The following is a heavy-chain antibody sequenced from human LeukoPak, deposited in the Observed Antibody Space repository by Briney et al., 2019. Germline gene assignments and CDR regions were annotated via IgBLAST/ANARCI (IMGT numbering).Heavy chain of an antibody. CDR1: GFTFSDYY. CDR2: ISSSGSTI. D-gene: IGHD5-24*01. J-gene: IGHJ3*02. Sequence: GGSLRLSCAASGFTFSDYYMSWVRQAPGKGLEWVSYISSSGSTIYYADSVKGRFTISRDNAKNSLYLQMNSLRAEDTAVYYCARVMAMADAFDIWGQGTMVTVSS. CDR3: ARVMAMADAFDI. V-gene: IGHV3-11*01.